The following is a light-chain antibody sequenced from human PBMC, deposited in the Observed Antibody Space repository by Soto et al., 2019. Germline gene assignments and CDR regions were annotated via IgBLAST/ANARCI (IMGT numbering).Light chain of an antibody. J-gene: IGKJ1*01. CDR3: GQFVSSPPRT. CDR2: GVS. CDR1: QSVFDTF. V-gene: IGKV3-20*01. Sequence: EIFLTQSPGTLSLSPGEKATLSCRASQSVFDTFLSWYQQTPGLAPRLXXYGVSNRANGIPDRFSGSGSGADFILTISRLEPADFALYDCGQFVSSPPRTFGQGTKVDIK.